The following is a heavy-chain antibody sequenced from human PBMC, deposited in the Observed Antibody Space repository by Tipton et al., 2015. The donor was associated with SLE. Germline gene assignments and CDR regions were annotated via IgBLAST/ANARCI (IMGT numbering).Heavy chain of an antibody. CDR3: ARNGFYSLDY. D-gene: IGHD3-22*01. CDR1: SGSISSSDW. CDR2: IYRSGSA. J-gene: IGHJ4*02. V-gene: IGHV4-4*02. Sequence: TLSLTCAVSSGSISSSDWWSWVRQPPGKGLEWIGEIYRSGSATYNLSLKSRVTISMDKSKDQFSLNLASVTPADTAVYYCARNGFYSLDYWGQGTLVTVSS.